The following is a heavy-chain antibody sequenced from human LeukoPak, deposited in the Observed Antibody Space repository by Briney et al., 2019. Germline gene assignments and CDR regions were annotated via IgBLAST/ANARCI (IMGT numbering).Heavy chain of an antibody. J-gene: IGHJ4*02. Sequence: PGGALRLSCAASGFTFSSYAMHWVRQAPGKGLEWVAVISYDGSNKYYADSVKGRFTISRDNSKNTLYLQMKSLRAEGTAVYYCARVPHSGYCSGGSCPKYFDYWGQGTLVTVSS. CDR3: ARVPHSGYCSGGSCPKYFDY. V-gene: IGHV3-30-3*01. CDR1: GFTFSSYA. CDR2: ISYDGSNK. D-gene: IGHD2-15*01.